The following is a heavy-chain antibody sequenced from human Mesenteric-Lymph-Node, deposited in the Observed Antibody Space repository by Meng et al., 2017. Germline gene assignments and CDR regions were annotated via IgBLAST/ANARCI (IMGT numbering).Heavy chain of an antibody. D-gene: IGHD3-10*01. V-gene: IGHV4-59*01. CDR2: IYSSGTT. CDR1: GGSISGYY. CDR3: ARDFGMASRFDP. Sequence: SETLSLTCTVSGGSISGYYWSWIRQPPGKGLEWIGYIYSSGTTKYNPSLKSRVTISVDTSKNQLSLKLSSVTAADTAMYYCARDFGMASRFDPWGQGTLVTSPQ. J-gene: IGHJ5*02.